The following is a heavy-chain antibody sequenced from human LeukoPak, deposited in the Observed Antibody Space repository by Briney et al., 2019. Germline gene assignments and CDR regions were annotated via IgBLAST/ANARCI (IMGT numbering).Heavy chain of an antibody. Sequence: GGSLRLSCAASGFTFSDYYMSWIRQAPGKGLEWVSGSSAGSTFYADSVKGRFTISRDNSKNTLFLQMNSLRAEDTAVYYCAKDPATVVYWGQGTLVTVSS. CDR1: GFTFSDYY. V-gene: IGHV3-53*01. D-gene: IGHD2-15*01. CDR3: AKDPATVVY. CDR2: SSAGST. J-gene: IGHJ4*02.